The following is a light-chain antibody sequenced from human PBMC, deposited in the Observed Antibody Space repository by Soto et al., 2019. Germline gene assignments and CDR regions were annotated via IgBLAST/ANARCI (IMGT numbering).Light chain of an antibody. CDR3: QQYGSSPLT. CDR2: GAS. CDR1: QSVSSTY. J-gene: IGKJ4*01. V-gene: IGKV3-20*01. Sequence: EIVLTQSPGTLSLSPGERAALSCRAIQSVSSTYLAWYQQKPGQAPRLLISGASRRATGIPDTFSGSGSGTDFTLTISRVEPEDFAVYYCQQYGSSPLTFGGGTKVDIK.